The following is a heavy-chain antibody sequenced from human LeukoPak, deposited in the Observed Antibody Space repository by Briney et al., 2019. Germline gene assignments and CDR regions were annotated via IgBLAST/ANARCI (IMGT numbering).Heavy chain of an antibody. CDR3: XXXXXXXCSGXXXXXPRLSXY. D-gene: IGHD2-15*01. J-gene: IGHJ4*02. CDR1: GFTFSSYA. CDR2: ISXSGGST. Sequence: PGGSLRLSFAASGFTFSSYAMSWVRQAPGKGLEWVSAISXSGGSTYXADSVKGRFTISRDNAKNSLYLQMNSLRAEDTAVYYXXXXXXXXCSGXXXXXPRLSXYWGQGTLVTVSS. V-gene: IGHV3-23*01.